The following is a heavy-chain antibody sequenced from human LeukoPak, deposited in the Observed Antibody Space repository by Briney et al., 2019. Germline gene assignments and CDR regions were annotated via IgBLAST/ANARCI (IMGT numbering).Heavy chain of an antibody. CDR2: ITSGGSYI. Sequence: GGSLRLSCAASGFTFSTHNMNWFRQAPGKGLEWVSSITSGGSYIFYADSVKGRFTISRDNTKNSLYLQMNSLRAEDTAVYYCATYSGTYRDYWGQGTLVTVSS. V-gene: IGHV3-21*01. CDR3: ATYSGTYRDY. D-gene: IGHD1-26*01. J-gene: IGHJ4*02. CDR1: GFTFSTHN.